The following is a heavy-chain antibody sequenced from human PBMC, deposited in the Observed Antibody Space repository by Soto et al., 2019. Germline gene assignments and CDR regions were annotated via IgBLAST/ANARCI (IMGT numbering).Heavy chain of an antibody. CDR3: ARDLRGVTTNWFDP. CDR1: GGTFSNYA. Sequence: SVKVSCKASGGTFSNYAINWVRQAPGQGLEWMGGIIPIFGTANYAQKFQGRVTITADESTSTAYMELSSLRSEDTAVYYCARDLRGVTTNWFDPWGQGTLVTVSS. CDR2: IIPIFGTA. V-gene: IGHV1-69*13. J-gene: IGHJ5*02. D-gene: IGHD4-17*01.